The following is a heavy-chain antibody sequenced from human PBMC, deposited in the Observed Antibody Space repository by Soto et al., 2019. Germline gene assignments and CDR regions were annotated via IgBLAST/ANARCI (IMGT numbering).Heavy chain of an antibody. Sequence: PSETLSLTCAVSGGSVSSGGYSWSWIRQPPGKGLEWIGYIYHSGSTYYNPSLKSRVTISVDRSKNQFSLKLSSVTAADTAVYYFAIADYDSSGYYYPYYFDYWGQGTLVTVSS. J-gene: IGHJ4*02. CDR3: AIADYDSSGYYYPYYFDY. D-gene: IGHD3-22*01. CDR2: IYHSGST. V-gene: IGHV4-30-2*01. CDR1: GGSVSSGGYS.